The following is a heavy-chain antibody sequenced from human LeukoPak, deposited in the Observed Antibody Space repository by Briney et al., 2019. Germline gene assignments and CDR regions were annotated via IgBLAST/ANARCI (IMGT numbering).Heavy chain of an antibody. CDR2: IYTSGST. J-gene: IGHJ4*02. CDR1: GGSISSQY. V-gene: IGHV4-4*09. Sequence: NPSETLSLTCTVSGGSISSQYWSWIRQPPGKGLEWIGYIYTSGSTTYNPSLKSRATISVDTSKNQFSLKLTSVTAADTAVYYCARHDATQNDFDYWGQGTLVTVSS. D-gene: IGHD4/OR15-4a*01. CDR3: ARHDATQNDFDY.